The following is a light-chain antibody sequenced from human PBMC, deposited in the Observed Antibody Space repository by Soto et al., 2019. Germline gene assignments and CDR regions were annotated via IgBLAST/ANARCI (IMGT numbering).Light chain of an antibody. V-gene: IGKV3-15*01. J-gene: IGKJ4*01. CDR2: GAS. CDR1: QSVSSN. CDR3: HQYFSTPPI. Sequence: EIVMTQSPATLSVSPGERATLSCRASQSVSSNLAWYQQKPGQAPRLLIYGASTRATGIPARFSGSGSGTEFTLTISSLQSEDVAVYFCHQYFSTPPIFGGGTKVDIK.